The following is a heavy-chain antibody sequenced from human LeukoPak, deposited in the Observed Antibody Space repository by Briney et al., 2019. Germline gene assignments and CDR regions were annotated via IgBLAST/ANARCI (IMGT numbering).Heavy chain of an antibody. D-gene: IGHD3-22*01. CDR3: ARHSKWLPPRNAFDI. CDR1: GGSISSYY. CDR2: INHSGST. J-gene: IGHJ3*02. V-gene: IGHV4-34*01. Sequence: SETLSLTCTVSGGSISSYYWSWIRQPPGKGLEWIGEINHSGSTNYNPSLKSRVTISVDTSKNQFSLKLSSVTAADTAVYYCARHSKWLPPRNAFDIWGQGTMVTVSS.